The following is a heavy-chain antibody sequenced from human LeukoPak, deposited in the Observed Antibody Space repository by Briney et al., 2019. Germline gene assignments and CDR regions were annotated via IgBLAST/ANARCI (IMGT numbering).Heavy chain of an antibody. Sequence: SETLSLTCTVSGGSISTSNYYWSWIRQPAGKGLEWIGRIYTSGSTNYNPSLKSRVTISVDTSKNQFSLKLSSVTAADTAVYYCARGDILTGSFDIWGQGTMVTVSS. CDR1: GGSISTSNYY. D-gene: IGHD3-9*01. V-gene: IGHV4-61*02. CDR3: ARGDILTGSFDI. CDR2: IYTSGST. J-gene: IGHJ3*02.